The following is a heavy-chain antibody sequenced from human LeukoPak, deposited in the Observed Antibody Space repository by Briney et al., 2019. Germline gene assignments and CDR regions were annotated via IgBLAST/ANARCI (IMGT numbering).Heavy chain of an antibody. D-gene: IGHD6-13*01. V-gene: IGHV3-7*04. CDR1: RFTFSSYW. J-gene: IGHJ4*02. CDR2: IKQDGSEK. Sequence: PGGSLRLSRAASRFTFSSYWMSWVRQAPGKGLEWVANIKQDGSEKYYVDSVKGRFTISRDNTKNSLYLQMNSLRAEDTAVYYCAREYSSSWFDYWGQGTLVTVSS. CDR3: AREYSSSWFDY.